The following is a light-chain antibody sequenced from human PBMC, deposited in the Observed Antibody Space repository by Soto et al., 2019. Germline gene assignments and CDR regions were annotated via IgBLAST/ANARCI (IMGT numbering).Light chain of an antibody. CDR2: DAS. CDR1: QSISNN. CDR3: QQYNNWPPWT. V-gene: IGKV3-15*01. J-gene: IGKJ1*01. Sequence: ILMPQSPATLSVSPGERATLSCRASQSISNNLAWYQQKPGQAPRLLIYDASTRATGIPARFSGSGSGTEVTLTISGLQSEDFAVYYCQQYNNWPPWTFGHGTKVEIK.